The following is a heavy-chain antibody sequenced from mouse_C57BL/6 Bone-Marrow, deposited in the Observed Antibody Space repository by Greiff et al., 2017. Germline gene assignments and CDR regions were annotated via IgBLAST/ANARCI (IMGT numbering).Heavy chain of an antibody. CDR3: ARVECDGGSGDRYYDV. Sequence: QVQLKESGPELVKPGASVKLSCKASGYTFTSYDMNWVKQRPGQGLEWIGWIYPGDGSTNYNEKFKGKATLTVDKSSSTADMELHSLTTEDAAVYFCARVECDGGSGDRYYDVGDTGTRATVSA. CDR2: IYPGDGST. J-gene: IGHJ1*03. V-gene: IGHV1-85*01. CDR1: GYTFTSYD. D-gene: IGHD1-1*02.